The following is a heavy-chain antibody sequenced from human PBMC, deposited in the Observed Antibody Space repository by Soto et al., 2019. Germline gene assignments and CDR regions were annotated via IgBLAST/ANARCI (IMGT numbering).Heavy chain of an antibody. Sequence: LRLSCAASGFTFSSYAMHWVRQAPGKGLEWVAVKSYDGSNKYYADSVKGRFTISRDNSKNTLYLQMNSLRAEDTAVYYCARGPTIVVVPAATYWGQGTLVTVSS. D-gene: IGHD2-2*01. CDR2: KSYDGSNK. CDR3: ARGPTIVVVPAATY. J-gene: IGHJ4*02. CDR1: GFTFSSYA. V-gene: IGHV3-30-3*01.